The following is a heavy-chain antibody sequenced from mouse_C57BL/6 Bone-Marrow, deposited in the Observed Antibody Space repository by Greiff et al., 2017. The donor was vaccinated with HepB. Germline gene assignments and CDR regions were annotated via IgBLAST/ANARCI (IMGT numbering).Heavy chain of an antibody. CDR1: GYTFTSYW. Sequence: VQLQQPGAELVKPGASVKLSCKASGYTFTSYWMHWVKQRPGQGLEWIGMIHPNSGSTNYNEKFKSKATLTVDKSSITAYMQLSSLTSEDSAFYYCARRDYYGSSYDWYFDVWGTGTTVTVSS. D-gene: IGHD1-1*01. CDR2: IHPNSGST. V-gene: IGHV1-64*01. CDR3: ARRDYYGSSYDWYFDV. J-gene: IGHJ1*03.